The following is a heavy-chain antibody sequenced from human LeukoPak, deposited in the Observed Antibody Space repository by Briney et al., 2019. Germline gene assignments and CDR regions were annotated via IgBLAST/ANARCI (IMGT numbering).Heavy chain of an antibody. V-gene: IGHV3-48*03. CDR3: ARDKVVGPTKFDS. Sequence: GGSLRLSSAASGCTFSSYEMNWVRQAPGKGLEWVSYISSSGSTIYYADSGKGRFTISRDHAKNSLYLQMNSLRAEDTAVYYCARDKVVGPTKFDSWGQGTLVTVSS. D-gene: IGHD1-26*01. CDR1: GCTFSSYE. CDR2: ISSSGSTI. J-gene: IGHJ5*01.